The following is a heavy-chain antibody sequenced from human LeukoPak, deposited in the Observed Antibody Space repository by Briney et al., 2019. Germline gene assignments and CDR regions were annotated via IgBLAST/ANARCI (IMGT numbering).Heavy chain of an antibody. V-gene: IGHV1-18*01. D-gene: IGHD3-22*01. CDR1: GYTFSDYG. J-gene: IGHJ4*02. CDR3: VRDCDRSGYYCY. Sequence: ASVKVSCKASGYTFSDYGVSWVRQAPGQGLEWMGWTSIYSGNTNYAQKLQGRVAMTTDTSTSTAYMELRSLRSDDTAVYYCVRDCDRSGYYCYWGQGTLVTVSP. CDR2: TSIYSGNT.